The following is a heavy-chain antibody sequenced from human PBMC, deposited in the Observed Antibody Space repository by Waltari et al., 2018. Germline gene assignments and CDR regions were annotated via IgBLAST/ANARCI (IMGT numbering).Heavy chain of an antibody. D-gene: IGHD6-13*01. CDR1: GFTFSSYG. J-gene: IGHJ6*02. V-gene: IGHV3-30*18. CDR3: AKEYKQLVPYYYYYGMDV. Sequence: QVQLVESGGGVVQPGRSLRLSCAASGFTFSSYGMHWVRQAPGKGLEWVEVISYNGRNKYYADSVKGRFTISRENAKNTLYLQMNSLRAEDTAVYYCAKEYKQLVPYYYYYGMDVWGQGTTVTVSS. CDR2: ISYNGRNK.